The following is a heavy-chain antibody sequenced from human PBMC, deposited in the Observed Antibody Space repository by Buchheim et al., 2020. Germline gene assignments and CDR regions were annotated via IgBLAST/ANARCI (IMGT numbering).Heavy chain of an antibody. CDR3: AKDLGDCGGDCYHLGYYYGMDV. V-gene: IGHV3-30*18. D-gene: IGHD2-21*02. J-gene: IGHJ6*02. CDR2: ISYDGSNK. CDR1: GFTFSSYG. Sequence: QVQLVESGGGVVQPGRSLRLSCAASGFTFSSYGMHWVRQAPGKGLEWVAVISYDGSNKYYADSVKGRFTISRDNSKNTLYLQMNSLRAEDTAVYYCAKDLGDCGGDCYHLGYYYGMDVWGQGTT.